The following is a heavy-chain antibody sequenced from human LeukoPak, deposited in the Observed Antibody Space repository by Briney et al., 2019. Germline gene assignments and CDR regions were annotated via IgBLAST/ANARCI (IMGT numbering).Heavy chain of an antibody. CDR2: INHSGST. CDR3: ARVGHVVVVPAAMGYGMDV. Sequence: PSETLSLTCAVYGGSFSGYYWSWIRQPPGKGLEWIGEINHSGSTNYNPSLRSRVTISVDTSKNQFSLKLSSVTAADTAVYYCARVGHVVVVPAAMGYGMDVWGQGTTVTVSS. D-gene: IGHD2-2*01. CDR1: GGSFSGYY. V-gene: IGHV4-34*01. J-gene: IGHJ6*02.